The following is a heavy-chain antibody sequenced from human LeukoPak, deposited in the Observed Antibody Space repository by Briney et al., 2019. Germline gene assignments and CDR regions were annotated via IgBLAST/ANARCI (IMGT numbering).Heavy chain of an antibody. Sequence: GGSLRLSCAASGFTLSEYWMHWVRHAPGKGLVWVSRIYTDGSRTAYADSVKGRFTISRDNAKNTVSLQMNSLRAEDTAVYYCVRCLVAASDYWGQGTLVTVSS. V-gene: IGHV3-74*03. CDR2: IYTDGSRT. CDR3: VRCLVAASDY. CDR1: GFTLSEYW. D-gene: IGHD1-26*01. J-gene: IGHJ4*02.